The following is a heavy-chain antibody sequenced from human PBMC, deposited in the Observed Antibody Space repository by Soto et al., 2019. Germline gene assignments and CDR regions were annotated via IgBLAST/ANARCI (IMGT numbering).Heavy chain of an antibody. J-gene: IGHJ4*02. Sequence: GGSLRLSCAASGFTFSDYYMNWIRQAPGKGLEWVSYISGSGTHTRFADSVKGRFTISRDNAKNLFYLQMNSLRDEDTAVYYCARHDSRTVGYFDYWGQGALVTVSS. CDR3: ARHDSRTVGYFDY. V-gene: IGHV3-11*06. CDR2: ISGSGTHT. CDR1: GFTFSDYY. D-gene: IGHD3-22*01.